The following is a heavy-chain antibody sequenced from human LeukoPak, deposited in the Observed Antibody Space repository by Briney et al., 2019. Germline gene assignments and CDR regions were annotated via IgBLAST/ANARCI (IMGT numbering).Heavy chain of an antibody. CDR3: ARDLGVDFSDYGDYRHPLHFDY. J-gene: IGHJ4*02. V-gene: IGHV1-69*13. D-gene: IGHD4-17*01. CDR2: IIPIFVTA. CDR1: GGTFSSYA. Sequence: GASVKVSCKASGGTFSSYAISWVRQAPGQGLEWMGGIIPIFVTANYAQKFQGRVTITADESTSTAYMELSSLRSEDTAVYYCARDLGVDFSDYGDYRHPLHFDYWGQGTLVTVSS.